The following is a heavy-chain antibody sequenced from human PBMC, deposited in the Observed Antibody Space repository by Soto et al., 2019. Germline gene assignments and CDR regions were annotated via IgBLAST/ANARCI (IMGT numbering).Heavy chain of an antibody. CDR2: IIPLFGTT. D-gene: IGHD3-10*01. CDR1: GDTFKNCV. Sequence: QVQVVQSGVEVRRPGSSVKVSCKASGDTFKNCVISWVRQAPGQGLEWMGGIIPLFGTTDFAKRFQGRLTITPDESTTTAYMELSRLRSEDTATYYCAAELGFGKLSVVWGQGTTVIVSS. J-gene: IGHJ6*02. V-gene: IGHV1-69*01. CDR3: AAELGFGKLSVV.